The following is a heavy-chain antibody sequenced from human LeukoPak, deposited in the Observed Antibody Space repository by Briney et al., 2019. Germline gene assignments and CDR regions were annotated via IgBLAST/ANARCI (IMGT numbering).Heavy chain of an antibody. CDR1: GGTFSSYT. CDR3: ARAPTVSDAFDI. V-gene: IGHV1-69*13. D-gene: IGHD1-26*01. J-gene: IGHJ3*02. Sequence: SVKVSCKASGGTFSSYTINWVRQAPGQGLEWMGGIIPVFGTANYVQKFQGRVTITADESTSTAYMELSSLRSEDTAVYYCARAPTVSDAFDIWGQGTMVTVSS. CDR2: IIPVFGTA.